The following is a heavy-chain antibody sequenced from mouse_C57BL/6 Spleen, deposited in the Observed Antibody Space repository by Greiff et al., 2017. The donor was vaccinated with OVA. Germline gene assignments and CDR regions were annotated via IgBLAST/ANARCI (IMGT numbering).Heavy chain of an antibody. CDR2: IYPGSGST. CDR1: GYTFTSYW. V-gene: IGHV1-55*01. J-gene: IGHJ2*01. Sequence: VQLQQSGAELVKPGASVKMSCKASGYTFTSYWITWVKQRPGQGLEWIGDIYPGSGSTNYNEKFKSKTTLTVDTSSSTAYMQLSSLTSEDSAVYYGARCGPYYFDYWGQGTTLTVSS. CDR3: ARCGPYYFDY. D-gene: IGHD3-1*01.